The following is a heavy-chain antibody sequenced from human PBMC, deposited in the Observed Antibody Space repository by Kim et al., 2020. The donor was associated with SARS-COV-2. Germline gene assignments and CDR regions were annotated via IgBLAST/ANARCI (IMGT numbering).Heavy chain of an antibody. D-gene: IGHD7-27*01. Sequence: GGSLRLSCAASGFTFSSYSMNWVRQAPGKGLEWVSSISSSNSYIYYADSVKGRFTISRDNAKNSLYLQMNSLRAEDTAVYYCGRDLGSDNWGGYYYYGMDVWGQGTTVTVSS. CDR2: ISSSNSYI. V-gene: IGHV3-21*01. J-gene: IGHJ6*02. CDR3: GRDLGSDNWGGYYYYGMDV. CDR1: GFTFSSYS.